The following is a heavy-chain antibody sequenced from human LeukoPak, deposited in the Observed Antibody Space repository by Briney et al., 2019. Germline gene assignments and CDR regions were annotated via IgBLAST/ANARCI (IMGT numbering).Heavy chain of an antibody. D-gene: IGHD4-23*01. J-gene: IGHJ6*02. CDR3: AKGNGGNSGEYFYYGMDV. CDR2: ISGSGGNT. Sequence: GGSLRLSCAASRFTFSSYAMTWVRQALGKGLEWVSAISGSGGNTYYADSVKGRFTISRDNSKNTLYLQLTSLRAEDTAVYYCAKGNGGNSGEYFYYGMDVWGQGTTVTVSS. CDR1: RFTFSSYA. V-gene: IGHV3-23*01.